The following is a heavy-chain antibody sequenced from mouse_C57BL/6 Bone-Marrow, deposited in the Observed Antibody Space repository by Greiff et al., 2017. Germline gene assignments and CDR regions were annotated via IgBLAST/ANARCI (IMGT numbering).Heavy chain of an antibody. D-gene: IGHD2-1*01. Sequence: VMLVESGPGLVQPSQSLSITCTVSGFSLTSYGVHWVRQSPGKGLEWLGVIWSGGSTDYNAAFISRLSISKDNSKSQVVFKMNSLQADDTAIYYCARRVKAWFAYWGQGTLVTVSA. CDR3: ARRVKAWFAY. CDR2: IWSGGST. V-gene: IGHV2-2*01. J-gene: IGHJ3*01. CDR1: GFSLTSYG.